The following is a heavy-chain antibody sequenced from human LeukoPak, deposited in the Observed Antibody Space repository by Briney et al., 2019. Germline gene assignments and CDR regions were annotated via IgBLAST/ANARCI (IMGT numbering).Heavy chain of an antibody. CDR1: GTTFRSYA. J-gene: IGHJ5*02. Sequence: SVKVSCKASGTTFRSYAINWVRQAPGQGLEWMGAIIPSFGTVKYAQKFQGRVTMTADESTSTAYMDLNYLRSDDTAVYFCARGHSSSWYLMRDNWFDPWGQGTLVTVSS. V-gene: IGHV1-69*13. CDR3: ARGHSSSWYLMRDNWFDP. CDR2: IIPSFGTV. D-gene: IGHD6-13*01.